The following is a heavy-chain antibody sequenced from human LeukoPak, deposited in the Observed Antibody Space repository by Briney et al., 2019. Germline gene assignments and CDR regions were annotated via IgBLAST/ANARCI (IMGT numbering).Heavy chain of an antibody. Sequence: PGRSLRLSCAASGFTFSSYAMHWVRQAPGKGLEGVAVISYAGSNKYYADSVKGRFTISRDNSKNTLYLQMNSLRAEDTAVYYCARDDLVVVPAAKDYYYYGMDVWGKGTTVTVSS. CDR2: ISYAGSNK. J-gene: IGHJ6*04. D-gene: IGHD2-2*01. V-gene: IGHV3-30*04. CDR3: ARDDLVVVPAAKDYYYYGMDV. CDR1: GFTFSSYA.